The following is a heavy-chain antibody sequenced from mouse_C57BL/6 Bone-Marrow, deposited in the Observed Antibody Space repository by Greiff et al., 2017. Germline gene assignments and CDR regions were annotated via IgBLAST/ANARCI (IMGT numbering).Heavy chain of an antibody. CDR2: FYPGDGDT. D-gene: IGHD1-1*01. CDR3: ARKITTVSMWYFDY. V-gene: IGHV1-82*01. CDR1: GYAFSSSW. J-gene: IGHJ2*01. Sequence: QVQLQQSGPELVKPGASVKISCKASGYAFSSSWMNWVKQRPGQGLEWIGRFYPGDGDTNYNGKFKGKATLPAAKSSNPAYMQLSSLTSEDSAFYFCARKITTVSMWYFDYWGKGTTLTVSS.